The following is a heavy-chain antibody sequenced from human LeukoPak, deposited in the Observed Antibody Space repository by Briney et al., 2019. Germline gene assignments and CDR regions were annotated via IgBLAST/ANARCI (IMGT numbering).Heavy chain of an antibody. V-gene: IGHV1-3*01. CDR1: GYTFTSYA. D-gene: IGHD2-2*01. CDR3: ARDPVIVVVPAAIGNWFDP. J-gene: IGHJ5*02. CDR2: INAGNGNT. Sequence: ASVKVSCKASGYTFTSYAMHWVRQAPGQRLEWMGWINAGNGNTKYSQKFQGRVTITRHTSASTAYMELSSLRSEDTAVYYCARDPVIVVVPAAIGNWFDPWGQGTLVTVPS.